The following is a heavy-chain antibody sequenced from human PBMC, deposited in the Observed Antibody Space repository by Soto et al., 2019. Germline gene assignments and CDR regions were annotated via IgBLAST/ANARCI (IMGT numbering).Heavy chain of an antibody. Sequence: ALVKGSCKGAGYSFSGYYIHWLLQAPGQSLEWMGWINPSSGATNYAQKFQGWVAMSRDTSISTVYMELSRLRSDDTAVYYCARKAGPSSGWYPFDFWGQGTLVTVS. CDR3: ARKAGPSSGWYPFDF. CDR1: GYSFSGYY. V-gene: IGHV1-2*04. CDR2: INPSSGAT. J-gene: IGHJ4*02. D-gene: IGHD6-19*01.